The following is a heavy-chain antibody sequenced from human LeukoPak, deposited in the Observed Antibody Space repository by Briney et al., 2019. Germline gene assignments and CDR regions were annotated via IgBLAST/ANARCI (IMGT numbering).Heavy chain of an antibody. J-gene: IGHJ4*02. CDR3: ARAHDVYCSGGSCYSLDY. V-gene: IGHV1-69*05. CDR1: GGTFSSYA. CDR2: IIPIFGTA. Sequence: SVKVSCKASGGTFSSYAITWVRQAPGQGLEWMGRIIPIFGTANYAQNFQGRVTMTTDKSTSTAYMELSSLRSEDTAVYYCARAHDVYCSGGSCYSLDYWGQGTLVTVSS. D-gene: IGHD2-15*01.